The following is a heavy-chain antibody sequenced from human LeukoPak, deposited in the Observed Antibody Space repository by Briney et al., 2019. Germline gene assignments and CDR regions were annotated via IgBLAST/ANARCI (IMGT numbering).Heavy chain of an antibody. CDR1: GFTFSDYY. V-gene: IGHV3-11*01. Sequence: GGSLRLSCAASGFTFSDYYMSWIRQAPGKGLEWVSYISSSGSTIYYADSVKGRFTISRDNAKNSLYLQMNSLRAEDTAVYYCARAEYCGGDCYYRGHQTAFDYWGQGTLVTVSS. D-gene: IGHD2-21*02. CDR2: ISSSGSTI. J-gene: IGHJ4*02. CDR3: ARAEYCGGDCYYRGHQTAFDY.